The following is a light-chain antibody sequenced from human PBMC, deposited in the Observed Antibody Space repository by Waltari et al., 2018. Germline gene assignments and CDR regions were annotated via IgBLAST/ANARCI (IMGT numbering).Light chain of an antibody. J-gene: IGKJ4*01. Sequence: EIVFTQSPDTLSLSPGESATLSCRASQYVTSSYLAGYQQKPGQGPRLLIYAASARATGIPDRFSGSGSGTDFTLTISRLEPEDFAVYVCQQYGSSLVTFGGGTEVEIK. CDR2: AAS. V-gene: IGKV3-20*01. CDR1: QYVTSSY. CDR3: QQYGSSLVT.